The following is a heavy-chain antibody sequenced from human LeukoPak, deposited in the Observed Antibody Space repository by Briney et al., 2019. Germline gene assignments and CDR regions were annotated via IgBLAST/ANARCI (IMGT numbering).Heavy chain of an antibody. CDR3: AKDLGYCSSTSCYGRFDP. CDR2: ISGSGGST. D-gene: IGHD2-2*01. Sequence: GGSLRPSCAASGFTFSSYAMSWVRQAPGKGLEWVSAISGSGGSTYYADSVKGRFTISRDNSKNTLYLQMNSLRAEDTAVYYCAKDLGYCSSTSCYGRFDPWGQGTLVTVSS. CDR1: GFTFSSYA. V-gene: IGHV3-23*01. J-gene: IGHJ5*02.